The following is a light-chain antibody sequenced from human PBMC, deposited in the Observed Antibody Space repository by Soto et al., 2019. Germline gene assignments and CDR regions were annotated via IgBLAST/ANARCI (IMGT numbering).Light chain of an antibody. J-gene: IGLJ1*01. V-gene: IGLV2-14*01. CDR3: SSYTRTSAYV. CDR1: SSDVGTYNY. Sequence: QSALTQPASVSGSPGQSITISCTGTSSDVGTYNYVSWYQQNSGKAPKLMIYEVSNRPSGVSNRFSGSKSGNTASLTISGLQAEDEADYYCSSYTRTSAYVFGTGTKLTVL. CDR2: EVS.